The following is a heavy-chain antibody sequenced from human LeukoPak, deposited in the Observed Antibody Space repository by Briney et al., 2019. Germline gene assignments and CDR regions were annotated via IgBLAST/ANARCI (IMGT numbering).Heavy chain of an antibody. Sequence: SETLSLTCTVSGGSISSGGYYWSWIRQHPGKGLEWIGYIYYSGSTYYNPSLKSRVTISVDRSKNQFSLKLSSVTAADTAVYYCARDSIVGATIDYWGQGTLVTVSS. CDR1: GGSISSGGYY. D-gene: IGHD1-26*01. CDR3: ARDSIVGATIDY. CDR2: IYYSGST. V-gene: IGHV4-31*03. J-gene: IGHJ4*02.